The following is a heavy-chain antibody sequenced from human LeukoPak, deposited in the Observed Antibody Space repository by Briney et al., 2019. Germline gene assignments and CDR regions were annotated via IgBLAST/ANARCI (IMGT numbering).Heavy chain of an antibody. D-gene: IGHD2-15*01. CDR1: GFTFSSYS. V-gene: IGHV3-48*01. CDR2: VSSSSSII. Sequence: PGGSLRLSCAASGFTFSSYSMNWVRQAPGKGLEWVSYVSSSSSIIYYADSVKGRFTISRDNAKNSLYLQMNSLRVEDTAVYYCAREDGYCSGGSCYTWSYMDVWGKGTTVTVSS. CDR3: AREDGYCSGGSCYTWSYMDV. J-gene: IGHJ6*03.